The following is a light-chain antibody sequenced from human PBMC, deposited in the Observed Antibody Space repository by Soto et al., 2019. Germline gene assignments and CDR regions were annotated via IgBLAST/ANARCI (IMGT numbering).Light chain of an antibody. V-gene: IGKV3-15*01. CDR2: DAS. CDR1: QSIGSW. Sequence: EIVLTHAPATLSVSPGDRATLSCRASQSIGSWVAWYHQRSGQAPRLLIFDASIRVSTTPARFSGSVSGTEFTLTISSLESEDFAVYFCQQYADRPRTFGQGTKVDIK. J-gene: IGKJ1*01. CDR3: QQYADRPRT.